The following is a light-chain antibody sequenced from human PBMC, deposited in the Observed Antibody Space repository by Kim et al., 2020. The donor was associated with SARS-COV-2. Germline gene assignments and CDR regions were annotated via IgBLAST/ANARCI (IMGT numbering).Light chain of an antibody. Sequence: VSPGERVTLSCRASQSVSSNLAWYKQKPGQAPRLLIYDASTRATGIPARFSGSGSGTEFTLTISSLQSEDFASYYCQHYNNWPSLTFGGGTKVDIK. CDR2: DAS. CDR3: QHYNNWPSLT. J-gene: IGKJ4*01. V-gene: IGKV3-15*01. CDR1: QSVSSN.